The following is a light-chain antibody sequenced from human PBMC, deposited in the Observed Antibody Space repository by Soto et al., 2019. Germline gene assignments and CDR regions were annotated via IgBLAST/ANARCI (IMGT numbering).Light chain of an antibody. J-gene: IGLJ1*01. Sequence: QSALTQPASVSGSPGQSITICCTGTSSDVGGYNYVSWYQQHPGKAPKLMIYEVSNRPSGVSNRFSGSKSVNTASLTISGLQAEDEADYYCSSYTSSSTLVFGTGTKVTVL. CDR2: EVS. CDR1: SSDVGGYNY. CDR3: SSYTSSSTLV. V-gene: IGLV2-14*01.